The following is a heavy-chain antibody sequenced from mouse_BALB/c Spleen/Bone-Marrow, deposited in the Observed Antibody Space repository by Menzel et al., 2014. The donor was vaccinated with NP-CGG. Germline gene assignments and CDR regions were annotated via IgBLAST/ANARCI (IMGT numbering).Heavy chain of an antibody. CDR3: VRETTVVADFDY. D-gene: IGHD1-1*01. CDR1: GYSITSGYG. V-gene: IGHV3-1*02. J-gene: IGHJ2*01. Sequence: EVKLEESGPDLVKPSQSLSLTCTVAGYSITSGYGWHWIRQLPGNKQGWMGYIHYSGSTNYNPSLQSRISITRDTSKNQFFLQLNSVTTEDTATDYCVRETTVVADFDYWGQGTPLTVSS. CDR2: IHYSGST.